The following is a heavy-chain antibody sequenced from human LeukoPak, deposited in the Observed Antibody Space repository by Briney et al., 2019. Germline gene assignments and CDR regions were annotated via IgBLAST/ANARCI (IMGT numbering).Heavy chain of an antibody. CDR2: IYTSGST. CDR3: ARDHGSGSFNYYYMDV. V-gene: IGHV4-4*07. J-gene: IGHJ6*03. D-gene: IGHD3-10*01. Sequence: PSETLSLTCSVSGGSISSYYWSWIRQPAGKGLEWIGRIYTSGSTNYNPSLKSRVTMSVDTSKNQLSLKLSSVTAADTAVYYCARDHGSGSFNYYYMDVWGKGTTVTISS. CDR1: GGSISSYY.